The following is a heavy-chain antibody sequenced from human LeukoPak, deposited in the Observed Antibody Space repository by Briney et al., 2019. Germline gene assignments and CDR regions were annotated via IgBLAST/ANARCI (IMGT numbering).Heavy chain of an antibody. V-gene: IGHV3-30*04. D-gene: IGHD3-3*01. CDR1: GFPFSRYA. Sequence: GGSLRLSCAASGFPFSRYAMHWVRQVPGKGLEWVALISYDATNKYYPDSVKGRFTISRDNSKNTLYLQMNSLRAEDTAVYYCARADVWLKYYFDYWGQGTLVTVSS. CDR3: ARADVWLKYYFDY. J-gene: IGHJ4*02. CDR2: ISYDATNK.